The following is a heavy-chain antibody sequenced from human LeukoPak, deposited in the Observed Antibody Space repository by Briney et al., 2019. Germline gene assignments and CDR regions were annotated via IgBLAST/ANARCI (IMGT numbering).Heavy chain of an antibody. CDR1: GDSIGSSHYY. D-gene: IGHD4-17*01. CDR3: ARVDYGYYPSFDY. J-gene: IGHJ4*02. CDR2: ISYSGST. V-gene: IGHV4-39*07. Sequence: PSETLSLTCTVSGDSIGSSHYYWGWIRQPPGKGLEWIGSISYSGSTYYNPSLKSRVTISVDTSKNQFSLKMSSVTAADTAVYFCARVDYGYYPSFDYWGQGTVVTVSS.